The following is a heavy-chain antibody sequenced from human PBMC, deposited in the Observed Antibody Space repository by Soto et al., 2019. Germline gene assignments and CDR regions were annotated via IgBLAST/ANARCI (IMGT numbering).Heavy chain of an antibody. Sequence: QVQVVQSGAEVKKPGSSVRVSCKASGGTSSSYAITWMRQAPGQGLEWMGGIIPILDTTDYAQKIQGRVTFTAYESTSTVYMELSSLTSEDTAVYYCASGGTTVNRRFDFWGQGTLVTVSS. D-gene: IGHD4-4*01. V-gene: IGHV1-69*01. CDR3: ASGGTTVNRRFDF. CDR1: GGTSSSYA. J-gene: IGHJ4*02. CDR2: IIPILDTT.